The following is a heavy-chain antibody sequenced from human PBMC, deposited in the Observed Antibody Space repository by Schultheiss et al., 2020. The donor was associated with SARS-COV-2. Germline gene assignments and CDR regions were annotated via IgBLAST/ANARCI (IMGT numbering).Heavy chain of an antibody. Sequence: GGSLRLSCAASGFTFSSYGMHWVRQAPGKGLAWVAVIWYDGSNKYYADSVKGRFTISRDNSKNTLYLKMNSLRAEDTAVYYCARDLSGSDYYGSSGWLNWLDPWGQGTLVTISS. D-gene: IGHD3-22*01. CDR3: ARDLSGSDYYGSSGWLNWLDP. V-gene: IGHV3-33*01. J-gene: IGHJ5*02. CDR2: IWYDGSNK. CDR1: GFTFSSYG.